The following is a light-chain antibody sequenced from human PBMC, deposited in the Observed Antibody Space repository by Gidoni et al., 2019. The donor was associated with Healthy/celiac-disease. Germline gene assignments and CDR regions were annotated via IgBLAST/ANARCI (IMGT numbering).Light chain of an antibody. CDR3: QQSYSTPST. CDR2: AAS. Sequence: DIQMTQSPSSLSASVGDRVTITCRASQSITRYLNWYKQKSGKAPKLLIYAASSLQSGVPSRFSGSGSGTDFTLTISSLQPEDFATYYCQQSYSTPSTFGQGTKVEIK. V-gene: IGKV1-39*01. J-gene: IGKJ1*01. CDR1: QSITRY.